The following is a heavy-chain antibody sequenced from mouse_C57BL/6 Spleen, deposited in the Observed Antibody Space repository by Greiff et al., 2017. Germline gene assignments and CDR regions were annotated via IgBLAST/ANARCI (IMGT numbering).Heavy chain of an antibody. V-gene: IGHV10-1*01. Sequence: EVQLVESGGGLVQPKGSLKLSCAASGFSFNTYAMNWVRQAPGKGLEWVARIRSKSNNYATYYADSVKDRFTISRDDSESMLYLQMNNVKTEVTAMYYCVRQDIKGFAYWGQGALVTVSA. CDR2: IRSKSNNYAT. J-gene: IGHJ3*01. CDR1: GFSFNTYA. CDR3: VRQDIKGFAY.